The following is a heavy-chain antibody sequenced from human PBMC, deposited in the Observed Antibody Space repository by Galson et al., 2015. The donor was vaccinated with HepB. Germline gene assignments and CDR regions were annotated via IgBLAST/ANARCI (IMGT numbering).Heavy chain of an antibody. CDR3: AKGTANIDY. CDR2: IGVSSSNT. CDR1: GFIFSRYG. V-gene: IGHV3-23*01. J-gene: IGHJ4*02. Sequence: SLRLSCAASGFIFSRYGMTWVRQAPGKGLEWVSAIGVSSSNTDYADSVKGRFTISRDNSKNTLFLQMNNLRAEDTAVYYRAKGTANIDYWGQGTLVPVSS.